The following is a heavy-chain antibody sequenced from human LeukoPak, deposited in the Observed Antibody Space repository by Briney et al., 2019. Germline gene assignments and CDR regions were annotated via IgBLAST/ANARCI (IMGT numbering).Heavy chain of an antibody. Sequence: KPSETLSLTCAVYGGSFSSHYWTWIRQPPGRGLEWIGYISYIGTTNYNPSLKSRVTISVDTSKNQFSLKLSSVTAADTAVYYCARPYYYDSRIDPWGQGTRVTVSS. D-gene: IGHD3-22*01. V-gene: IGHV4-59*08. CDR2: ISYIGTT. J-gene: IGHJ5*02. CDR1: GGSFSSHY. CDR3: ARPYYYDSRIDP.